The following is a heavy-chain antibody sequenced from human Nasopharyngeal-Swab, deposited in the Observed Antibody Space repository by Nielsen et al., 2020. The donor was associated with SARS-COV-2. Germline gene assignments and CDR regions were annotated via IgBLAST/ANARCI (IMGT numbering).Heavy chain of an antibody. Sequence: GESLKISCAASGFTFSSYAMSWVRQAPGKGLEWVSAISGSGGSTYYADSVKGRFTISRDNSKNTLYPQMNSLRAEDTAVYYCAKHPIRIYYYYMDVWGKGTTVTVSS. V-gene: IGHV3-23*01. J-gene: IGHJ6*03. CDR1: GFTFSSYA. CDR3: AKHPIRIYYYYMDV. D-gene: IGHD2/OR15-2a*01. CDR2: ISGSGGST.